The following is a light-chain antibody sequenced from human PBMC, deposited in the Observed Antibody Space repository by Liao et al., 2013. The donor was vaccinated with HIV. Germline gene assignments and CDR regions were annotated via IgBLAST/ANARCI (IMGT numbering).Light chain of an antibody. CDR1: YLGDKY. Sequence: SYELTQAPSVSVSPGQTASITCSGDYLGDKYASWYQQRPGQSPVMVIYQDIKRPSGIPERFSGSNSGNTATLTISGTQPMDEADYYCLAWDSSTVVFGGGTKLTVL. CDR3: LAWDSSTVV. CDR2: QDI. J-gene: IGLJ2*01. V-gene: IGLV3-1*01.